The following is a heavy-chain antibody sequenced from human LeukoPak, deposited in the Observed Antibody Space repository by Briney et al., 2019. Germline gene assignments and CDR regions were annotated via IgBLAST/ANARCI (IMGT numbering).Heavy chain of an antibody. Sequence: SVKVSCKASGYTFTSYYVHWVRQAPGQGLEWMGRIIPILGIANYAQKFQGRVTITADKSTSTAYMELSSLRSEDTAVYYCARSSDYYDSSGYYGYWGQGTLVTVSS. J-gene: IGHJ4*02. CDR2: IIPILGIA. V-gene: IGHV1-69*02. D-gene: IGHD3-22*01. CDR3: ARSSDYYDSSGYYGY. CDR1: GYTFTSYY.